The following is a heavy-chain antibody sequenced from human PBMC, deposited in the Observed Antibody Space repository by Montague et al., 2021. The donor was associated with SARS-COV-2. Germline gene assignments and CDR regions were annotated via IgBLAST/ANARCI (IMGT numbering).Heavy chain of an antibody. CDR2: IYYSGST. D-gene: IGHD6-13*01. Sequence: SETLSLTCTVSGGSISSGSYYWGWIRQPPGKGLEWIGCIYYSGSTYYNPSLKSRVTISVDTSKNQFSLKLSSVTAADTAVYYCARVQTQHLVGITGMDVWGQGTTVTVSS. CDR1: GGSISSGSYY. V-gene: IGHV4-39*07. J-gene: IGHJ6*02. CDR3: ARVQTQHLVGITGMDV.